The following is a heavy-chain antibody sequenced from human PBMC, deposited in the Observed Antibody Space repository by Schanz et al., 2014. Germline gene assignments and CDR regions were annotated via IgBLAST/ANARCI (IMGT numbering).Heavy chain of an antibody. CDR2: IIPILGIA. CDR1: GGTFSSYS. CDR3: ARDYYDSSGYYYCDY. Sequence: QVQLVQSGAEVKKPGSSVKVSCKASGGTFSSYSISWVRQAPGQGLEWMGRIIPILGIATYAQKFQGRVTMTRDTSTSTVYMELSSLRSEDTAMYYCARDYYDSSGYYYCDYWGQGTLVTVSS. V-gene: IGHV1-69*04. D-gene: IGHD3-22*01. J-gene: IGHJ4*02.